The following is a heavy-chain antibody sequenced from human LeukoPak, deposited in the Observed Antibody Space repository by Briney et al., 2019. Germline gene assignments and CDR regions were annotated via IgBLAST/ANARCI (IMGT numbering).Heavy chain of an antibody. V-gene: IGHV1-69*04. J-gene: IGHJ4*02. CDR2: IIPILGIA. CDR1: GGTFSSYT. CDR3: ARDLGYDSSGYYYKSFDY. Sequence: SVKVSCKASGGTFSSYTISWVRQAPGQGIEWMGRIIPILGIANYAQKFQGRVTITADKSTSTAYMELSSLRSEDTAVYYCARDLGYDSSGYYYKSFDYWGQGTLVTVSS. D-gene: IGHD3-22*01.